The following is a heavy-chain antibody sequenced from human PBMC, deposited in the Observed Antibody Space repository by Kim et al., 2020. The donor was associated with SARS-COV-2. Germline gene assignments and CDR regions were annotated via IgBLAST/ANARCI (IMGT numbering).Heavy chain of an antibody. Sequence: ASVKVSCKASGYTFTSYAMNWVRQAPGQGLEWMGWINTNTGNPTYAQGFTGRFVFSLDTSVSTPYLQISSLKAEDTAVYYCASLRLGELSLGLYNWFDPWGQGTLVTVSS. V-gene: IGHV7-4-1*02. J-gene: IGHJ5*02. CDR3: ASLRLGELSLGLYNWFDP. D-gene: IGHD3-16*02. CDR1: GYTFTSYA. CDR2: INTNTGNP.